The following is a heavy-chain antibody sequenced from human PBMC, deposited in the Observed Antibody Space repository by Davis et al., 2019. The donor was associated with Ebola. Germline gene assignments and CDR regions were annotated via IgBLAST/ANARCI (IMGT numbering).Heavy chain of an antibody. J-gene: IGHJ4*02. V-gene: IGHV3-23*01. D-gene: IGHD1-26*01. CDR1: GFTFSSYA. Sequence: GGSLRLSCAASGFTFSSYAMSWVRQAPGKGLEWVSAISGSGDSTYFADSVRGRFTISRDNSKNTLYLLMNSLRAEDTAVYYCASREVGLHNLYWGEGTLVSVSS. CDR2: ISGSGDST. CDR3: ASREVGLHNLY.